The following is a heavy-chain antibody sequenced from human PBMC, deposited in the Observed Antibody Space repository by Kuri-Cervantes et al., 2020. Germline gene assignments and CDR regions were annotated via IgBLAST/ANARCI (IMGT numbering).Heavy chain of an antibody. CDR1: GGSFSDSY. CDR2: INHSGST. D-gene: IGHD6-13*01. CDR3: ARQIAAAGTFYLDP. J-gene: IGHJ5*02. V-gene: IGHV4-34*01. Sequence: SQTLSLTCAVYGGSFSDSYWSWIRQPPGKGLEWIGEINHSGSTNYNPSLKSRVTISVDTSKNQFSLKLTSVTAADTAVYYCARQIAAAGTFYLDPWGQGTLVTVSS.